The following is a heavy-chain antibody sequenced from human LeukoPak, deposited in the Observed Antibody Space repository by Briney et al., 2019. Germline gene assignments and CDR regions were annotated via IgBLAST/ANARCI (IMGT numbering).Heavy chain of an antibody. CDR2: SYSGGSS. D-gene: IGHD3-10*01. CDR1: GFTFSSYS. J-gene: IGHJ6*03. CDR3: ARSSITMVRGVIKSTTSWYHYYNMDV. V-gene: IGHV3-53*01. Sequence: GGSLRLSCAASGFTFSSYSMNWVRQAPGKGLEWVSVSYSGGSSYYADSVKGRFTISRDNSKNTLYLQMNSLRAEDTAVYFCARSSITMVRGVIKSTTSWYHYYNMDVWGKGTTVTVSS.